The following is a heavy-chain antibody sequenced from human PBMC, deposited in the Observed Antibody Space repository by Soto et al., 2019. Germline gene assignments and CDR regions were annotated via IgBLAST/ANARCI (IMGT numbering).Heavy chain of an antibody. CDR3: ARDGPTCAGGTCYSSYFHH. CDR1: GDSVSSNSAA. J-gene: IGHJ1*01. V-gene: IGHV6-1*01. Sequence: PSQTLSLTCAISGDSVSSNSAAWNWIRQSPSRGLELLGRTYYRSKWYTDYALSVKSRLTINPDTSKNQFSLQLNSVTPDDTAVYYCARDGPTCAGGTCYSSYFHHWGQGTLVTVSS. D-gene: IGHD2-15*01. CDR2: TYYRSKWYT.